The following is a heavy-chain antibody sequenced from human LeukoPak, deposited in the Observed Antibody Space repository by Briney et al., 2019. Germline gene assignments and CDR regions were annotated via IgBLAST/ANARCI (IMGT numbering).Heavy chain of an antibody. Sequence: PGGSLRLSCAASGFTFSRYRMHWVRQAPGKGLVWVARVNSDGFSTTYADSVKGRFTISRDNTKNTLYLQMKRLRVEDTAVYYCTRHYGAWGQGTLVTVSS. J-gene: IGHJ5*02. CDR1: GFTFSRYR. D-gene: IGHD4/OR15-4a*01. CDR2: VNSDGFST. CDR3: TRHYGA. V-gene: IGHV3-74*03.